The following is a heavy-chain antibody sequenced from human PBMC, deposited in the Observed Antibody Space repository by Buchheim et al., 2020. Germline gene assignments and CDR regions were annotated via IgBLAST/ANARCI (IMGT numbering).Heavy chain of an antibody. D-gene: IGHD3-3*01. V-gene: IGHV1-46*01. CDR1: GYTFTSYY. CDR2: INPSGGST. CDR3: ARDSNPRQKRRFSVWLLMAPVGGVDP. J-gene: IGHJ5*02. Sequence: QVQLVQSGAEVKKPGASVKVSCKASGYTFTSYYMHWVRQAPGQGLEWMGIINPSGGSTSYAQKFQGRVTMTRDTSTSTVYMELSSLRSESTAVYYYARDSNPRQKRRFSVWLLMAPVGGVDPWGQGTL.